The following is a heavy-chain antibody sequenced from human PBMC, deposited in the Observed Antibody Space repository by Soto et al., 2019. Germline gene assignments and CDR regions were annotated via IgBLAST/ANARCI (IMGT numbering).Heavy chain of an antibody. Sequence: GGSLRLSCAASGFTFSSYAMSWVRQAPGKGLEWVTAISGSGGSTYYADSVKGRFTISRDNSKNTLYLQMNSLRAEDTAVYYCAKDGLLWFGESAASDYWGQGTLVTVSS. D-gene: IGHD3-10*01. J-gene: IGHJ4*02. CDR2: ISGSGGST. CDR1: GFTFSSYA. CDR3: AKDGLLWFGESAASDY. V-gene: IGHV3-23*01.